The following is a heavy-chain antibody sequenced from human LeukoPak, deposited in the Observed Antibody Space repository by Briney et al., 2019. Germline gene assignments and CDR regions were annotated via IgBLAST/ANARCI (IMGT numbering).Heavy chain of an antibody. CDR3: SYYYDSSGYRTY. J-gene: IGHJ4*02. V-gene: IGHV3-23*01. CDR1: GFTFSSYG. D-gene: IGHD3-22*01. CDR2: ISGSGGST. Sequence: GGSLRLSCAASGFTFSSYGMSWVRQAPGKGLEWVSAISGSGGSTYYADSVKGRFTISRDNSKNTLYLQMNSLKTEDTAVYYCSYYYDSSGYRTYWGQGTLVTVSS.